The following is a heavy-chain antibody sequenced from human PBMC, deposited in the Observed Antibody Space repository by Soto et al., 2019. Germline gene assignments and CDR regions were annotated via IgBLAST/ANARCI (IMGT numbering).Heavy chain of an antibody. V-gene: IGHV3-23*01. CDR1: GFTFSSYA. J-gene: IGHJ5*02. CDR3: AKACCSSTSFTWFDP. D-gene: IGHD2-2*01. Sequence: GGSLRLSCAASGFTFSSYAMSWVRQAPGKGLEWVSAISGSGGSTYYADSVKGRFTISRDNSKNTLYLQMNSLRAEDTAVYYCAKACCSSTSFTWFDPWGQGTLVTVSS. CDR2: ISGSGGST.